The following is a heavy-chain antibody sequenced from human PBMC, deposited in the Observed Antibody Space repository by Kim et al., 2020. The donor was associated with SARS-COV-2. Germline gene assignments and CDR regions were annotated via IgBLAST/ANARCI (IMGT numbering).Heavy chain of an antibody. CDR3: AMAPNSNYFDY. J-gene: IGHJ4*02. CDR2: IKKDGSEK. D-gene: IGHD1-7*01. Sequence: GGSLRLSCAASGFSFSSHWMSWVRQAPGKGLEWVANIKKDGSEKYYVDSVKGRFTISRDNAKNSLSLQMNSLRAEDTALYYCAMAPNSNYFDYWGRGTL. CDR1: GFSFSSHW. V-gene: IGHV3-7*01.